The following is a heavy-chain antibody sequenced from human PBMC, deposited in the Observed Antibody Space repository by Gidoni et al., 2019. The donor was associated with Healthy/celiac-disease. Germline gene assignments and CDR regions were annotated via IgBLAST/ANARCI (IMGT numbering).Heavy chain of an antibody. V-gene: IGHV3-11*06. CDR2: ISSSSSYT. Sequence: QVQLVESGGGLVKPGGSLSPSCAASGFTFSDYYMSWIRQAPGKGLEWVSYISSSSSYTNYADSVKGRFTISRDNAKNSLYLQMNSLRAEDTAVYYCARDRYSGSPDYWGQGTLVTVSS. J-gene: IGHJ4*02. D-gene: IGHD1-26*01. CDR1: GFTFSDYY. CDR3: ARDRYSGSPDY.